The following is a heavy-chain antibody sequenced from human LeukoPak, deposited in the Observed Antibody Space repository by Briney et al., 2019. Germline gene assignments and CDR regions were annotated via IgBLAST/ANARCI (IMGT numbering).Heavy chain of an antibody. V-gene: IGHV3-7*01. CDR3: AKDHIYPTYGSSSWSYPLDY. CDR1: GFTFSNYW. Sequence: GGSLRLSCEASGFTFSNYWMTWVRQAPGKGLEWVANIKTDGTEKYYADSVKGRFTISRDNAQNSLFLQMNSLRAEDTAVYYCAKDHIYPTYGSSSWSYPLDYWGQGTLVTVSS. CDR2: IKTDGTEK. J-gene: IGHJ4*02. D-gene: IGHD6-13*01.